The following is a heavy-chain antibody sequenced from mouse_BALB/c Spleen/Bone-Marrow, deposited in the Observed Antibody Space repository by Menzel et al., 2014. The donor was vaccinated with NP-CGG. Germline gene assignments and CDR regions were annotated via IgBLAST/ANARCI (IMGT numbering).Heavy chain of an antibody. CDR2: IWAGGST. Sequence: VKLMESGPGLVAPSQSLSITCTVSGFSLTSYGVHWVRQPPGKGLEWLGIIWAGGSTNYNSALMSRLSISKDNSKSQVFLKMNSLQTDDTAMYFCAIAYFGNYNYYFDYWGRGTTLTVSS. V-gene: IGHV2-9*02. J-gene: IGHJ2*01. CDR3: AIAYFGNYNYYFDY. CDR1: GFSLTSYG. D-gene: IGHD2-10*01.